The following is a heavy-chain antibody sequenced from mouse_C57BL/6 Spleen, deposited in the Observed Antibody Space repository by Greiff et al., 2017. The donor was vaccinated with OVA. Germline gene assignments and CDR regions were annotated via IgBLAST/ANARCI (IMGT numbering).Heavy chain of an antibody. CDR3: AKGAFSNQYYFDY. CDR1: GFSLTSYG. V-gene: IGHV2-5*01. D-gene: IGHD2-5*01. CDR2: IWRGGST. J-gene: IGHJ2*01. Sequence: VQLKESGPGLVQPSQSLSITCTVSGFSLTSYGVHWVRQSPGKGLEWLGVIWRGGSTDYNAAFMSRLSITKDNSKSQVFFKMNSLQADDTAIYYCAKGAFSNQYYFDYWGQGTTLTVSS.